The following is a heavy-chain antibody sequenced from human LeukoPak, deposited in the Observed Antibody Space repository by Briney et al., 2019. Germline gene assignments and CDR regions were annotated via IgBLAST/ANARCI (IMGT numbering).Heavy chain of an antibody. D-gene: IGHD3-22*01. J-gene: IGHJ4*02. CDR1: AFTFTIYS. Sequence: AGSLRFSCAASAFTFTIYSMIWVRQAPGKGLEWVSTIDSSSRNINYADSVKGRFTISRDNAKNALYLQMKSLRAEDTAVYYCARELAYYYDTYYEWGQGTLVTVSS. CDR3: ARELAYYYDTYYE. CDR2: IDSSSRNI. V-gene: IGHV3-21*01.